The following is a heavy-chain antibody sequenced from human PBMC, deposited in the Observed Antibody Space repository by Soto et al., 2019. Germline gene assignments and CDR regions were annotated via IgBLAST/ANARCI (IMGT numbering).Heavy chain of an antibody. CDR3: ARGRHGDYSDDYYYYGMDV. Sequence: ASVKVSCKASGYTFTSYGLSWVRQAPGQGLEWMGWISAYNGNTNYAQKLQGRVTMTTDTSTSTAYMELRSLRSDDTAVYYCARGRHGDYSDDYYYYGMDVWGQGTTVTVSS. CDR1: GYTFTSYG. D-gene: IGHD4-17*01. J-gene: IGHJ6*02. CDR2: ISAYNGNT. V-gene: IGHV1-18*04.